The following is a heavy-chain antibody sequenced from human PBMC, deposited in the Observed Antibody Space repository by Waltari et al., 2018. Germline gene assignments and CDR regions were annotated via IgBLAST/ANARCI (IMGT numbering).Heavy chain of an antibody. V-gene: IGHV3-9*01. D-gene: IGHD6-13*01. CDR1: GFTFDDYA. CDR2: SSWNSGSI. Sequence: EVQLVESGGGLVQPGRSLRLSCAASGFTFDDYAMHWVRQAPGKGLEWVSGSSWNSGSIGYADSVKGRFTISRDNAKNSLYLQMNSLRAEDTALYYCAKDKGSSWYYFDYWGQGTLVTVSS. CDR3: AKDKGSSWYYFDY. J-gene: IGHJ4*02.